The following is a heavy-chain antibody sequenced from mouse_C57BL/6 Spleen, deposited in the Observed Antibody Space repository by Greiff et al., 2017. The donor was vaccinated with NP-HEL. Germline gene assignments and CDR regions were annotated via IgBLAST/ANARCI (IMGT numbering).Heavy chain of an antibody. CDR2: INPGSGGT. CDR1: GYAFTNYL. CDR3: ARSRYDGYSLWDAMDY. D-gene: IGHD2-3*01. Sequence: VQLQQSGAELVRPGTSVKVSCKASGYAFTNYLIEWVKQRPGQGLEWIGVINPGSGGTNYNEKFKGKATLTADKSSSTAYMQLSSLTSEDSAVYFCARSRYDGYSLWDAMDYWGQGTSVTVSS. J-gene: IGHJ4*01. V-gene: IGHV1-54*01.